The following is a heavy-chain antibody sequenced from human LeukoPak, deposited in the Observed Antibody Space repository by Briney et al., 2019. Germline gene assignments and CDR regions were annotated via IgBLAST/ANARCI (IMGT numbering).Heavy chain of an antibody. V-gene: IGHV1-46*01. Sequence: GGSVRVSCKASGYTFTSYYMHWVRQAPGQGLVWMVIINPTCGSTSYAQKFPGRITMTSDMSTSTVYMELSSLRSEDTSVYYCADLYGGNFDYWGQGTLVTVSS. D-gene: IGHD4-23*01. CDR3: ADLYGGNFDY. CDR1: GYTFTSYY. J-gene: IGHJ4*02. CDR2: INPTCGST.